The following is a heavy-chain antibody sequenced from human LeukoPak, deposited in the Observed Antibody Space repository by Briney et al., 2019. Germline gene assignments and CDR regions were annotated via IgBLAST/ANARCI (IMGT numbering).Heavy chain of an antibody. V-gene: IGHV1-18*01. J-gene: IGHJ6*03. CDR2: ISAYNGHT. CDR3: ARSLYDSSGYYYYYYMDV. Sequence: GASVKVSCKASGYTFTNYGISWVRQAPGQGLEWMGWISAYNGHTNYAQKFQGRVTMTTDTSTNTAYMELRRLRSDDTAVYYCARSLYDSSGYYYYYYMDVWGKGTTVTISS. D-gene: IGHD3-22*01. CDR1: GYTFTNYG.